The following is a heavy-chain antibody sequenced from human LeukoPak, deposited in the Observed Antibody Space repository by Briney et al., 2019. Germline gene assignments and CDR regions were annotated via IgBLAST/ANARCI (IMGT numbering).Heavy chain of an antibody. CDR1: GGTFSSYA. V-gene: IGHV1-69*01. CDR3: ARDGLRVTTDPYYFDY. CDR2: IIPIFGTA. Sequence: GSSVKVSCKASGGTFSSYAISWVRQAPGQGLEWMGGIIPIFGTANYAQKFQGRVTITADESTSTAYMELSSLRSEDTAVYYCARDGLRVTTDPYYFDYWGQGTLVTVSS. J-gene: IGHJ4*02. D-gene: IGHD4-17*01.